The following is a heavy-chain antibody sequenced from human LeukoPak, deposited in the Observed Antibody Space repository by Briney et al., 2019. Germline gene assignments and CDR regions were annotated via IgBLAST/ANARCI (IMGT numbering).Heavy chain of an antibody. J-gene: IGHJ4*02. D-gene: IGHD3-10*01. CDR2: INHSGST. Sequence: GSLRLSCAASGITVSSNYMSWVRQAPGKGLEWIGEINHSGSTNYNPSLKSRVTISVDTSKNQFSLKLSSVTAADTAVYYCAEMVRGVGLLWGQGTLVTVSS. CDR3: AEMVRGVGLL. V-gene: IGHV4-34*08. CDR1: GITVSSNY.